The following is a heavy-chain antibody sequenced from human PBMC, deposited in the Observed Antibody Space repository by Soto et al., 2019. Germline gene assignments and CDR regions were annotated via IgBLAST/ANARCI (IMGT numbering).Heavy chain of an antibody. J-gene: IGHJ4*02. V-gene: IGHV3-33*01. CDR2: IWYDGSNK. Sequence: GGSLRSSFAASGFTFSSYGMHWVRQAPGKGLEWVAVIWYDGSNKYYADFVKGRFTISRDNSNKTLYLQMNSLRAEDTAVYYCARDQSYSGVYSESWGQGTLVTVSS. CDR3: ARDQSYSGVYSES. CDR1: GFTFSSYG. D-gene: IGHD1-26*01.